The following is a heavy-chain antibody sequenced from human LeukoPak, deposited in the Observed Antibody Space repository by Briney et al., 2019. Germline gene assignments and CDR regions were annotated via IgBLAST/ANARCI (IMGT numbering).Heavy chain of an antibody. Sequence: PGGSLRLSCAASGFTFSSYSMNWVRQAPGKGLEWVSAIGTAGDTYYPGSVKGRFTTSRENAKNSLYLQMNSLRVGDTAVYYCARGRGWGTFDIWGQGAMVTVSS. V-gene: IGHV3-13*01. J-gene: IGHJ3*02. CDR2: IGTAGDT. CDR1: GFTFSSYS. D-gene: IGHD3-10*01. CDR3: ARGRGWGTFDI.